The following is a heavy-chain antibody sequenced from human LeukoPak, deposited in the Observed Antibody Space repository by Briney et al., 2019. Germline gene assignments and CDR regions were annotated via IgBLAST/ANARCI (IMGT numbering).Heavy chain of an antibody. CDR2: IYSGGST. J-gene: IGHJ6*03. CDR3: ARDRAPGVYDFWSGNYMDV. CDR1: GFTVSSNY. D-gene: IGHD3-3*01. V-gene: IGHV3-66*02. Sequence: GGSLRLSCAASGFTVSSNYMSWVRQAPGKGLEWVSVIYSGGSTYYADSVKGRFTISRDNSKNTLYLQMDSLRAEDTAVYYCARDRAPGVYDFWSGNYMDVWGKGTTVTVSS.